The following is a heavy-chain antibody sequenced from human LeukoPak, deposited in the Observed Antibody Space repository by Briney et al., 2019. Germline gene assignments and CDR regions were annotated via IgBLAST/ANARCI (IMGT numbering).Heavy chain of an antibody. J-gene: IGHJ4*02. CDR3: ARVRTWFGELLPYGYFDY. V-gene: IGHV4-39*01. CDR1: RGSLSSSSYY. Sequence: PSESLSVTCTVSRGSLSSSSYYWGWIRQPPGKGLEWIGSVYYSGSTYYNPSLKSRVTISVDTSKNQYSLTLSSVTAADTAVYYCARVRTWFGELLPYGYFDYWGQGTLVTVSS. CDR2: VYYSGST. D-gene: IGHD3-10*01.